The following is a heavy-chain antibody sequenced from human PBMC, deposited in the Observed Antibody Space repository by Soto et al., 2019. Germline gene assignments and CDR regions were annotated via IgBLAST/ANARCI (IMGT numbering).Heavy chain of an antibody. D-gene: IGHD3-10*01. V-gene: IGHV3-21*01. CDR1: GFTFSSYS. J-gene: IGHJ4*02. Sequence: VGSLRLSCAASGFTFSSYSTNWVRQAPGKGLEWVSSISSSSSYIYYADSVKGRFTISRDNAKNSLYLQMNSLRAEDTAVYYCARDCPYGSGSLFFDYWGQGTLVTVSS. CDR2: ISSSSSYI. CDR3: ARDCPYGSGSLFFDY.